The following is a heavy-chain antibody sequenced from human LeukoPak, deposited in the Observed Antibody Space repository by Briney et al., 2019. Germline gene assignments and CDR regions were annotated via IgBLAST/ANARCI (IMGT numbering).Heavy chain of an antibody. CDR2: INPSGGST. Sequence: GASVQVSCKASGYTFTSYYMHWVRQAPGQGLEWMGIINPSGGSTSYAQKFQGRVTMTRDTSTSTVYMELSSLRSEDTAVYYCARDREDYSNYGYFDYWGQGTLVTVSS. J-gene: IGHJ4*02. D-gene: IGHD4-11*01. CDR3: ARDREDYSNYGYFDY. CDR1: GYTFTSYY. V-gene: IGHV1-46*01.